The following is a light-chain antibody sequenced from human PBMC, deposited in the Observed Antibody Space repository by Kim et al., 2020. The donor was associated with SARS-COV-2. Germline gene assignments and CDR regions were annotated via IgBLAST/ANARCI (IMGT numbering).Light chain of an antibody. Sequence: SPGERATLSDRASQSVSSNIAWYQQKPGQAPRLLIYDAYNRATGVPARFSGSGSGTEFTLTISSLQSEDSAVYHCQQYNKWFALSFGGGTKVDIK. CDR1: QSVSSN. CDR3: QQYNKWFALS. CDR2: DAY. V-gene: IGKV3-15*01. J-gene: IGKJ4*01.